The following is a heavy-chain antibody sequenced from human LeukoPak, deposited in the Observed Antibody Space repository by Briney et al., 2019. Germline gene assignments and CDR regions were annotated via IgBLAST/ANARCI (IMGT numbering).Heavy chain of an antibody. CDR3: ARASDYYDILTGPSRWFDP. Sequence: PSETLSLTCTVSGGSISSYYWSWIRQSPGKGLECIGYIHYTGSTNYNPSLKSRVTISVDTSKNQFSLKLSSVTAADTAVYYCARASDYYDILTGPSRWFDPWGQGTLVTVSS. D-gene: IGHD3-9*01. J-gene: IGHJ5*02. V-gene: IGHV4-59*12. CDR1: GGSISSYY. CDR2: IHYTGST.